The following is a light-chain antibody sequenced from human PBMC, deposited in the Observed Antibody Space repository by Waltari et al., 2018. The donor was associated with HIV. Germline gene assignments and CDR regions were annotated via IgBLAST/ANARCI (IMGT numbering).Light chain of an antibody. CDR1: SSHIRRKN. Sequence: SVLTHPPSASGAPGQRVIISCSGSSSHIRRKNSNWYRQLTGTAPKLLIYSNNQRPSGVPDRFSGSKSGTSASLAISGLQSGDEADYYCAAWEDSLNGPNYVFGSGTTVTVL. J-gene: IGLJ1*01. V-gene: IGLV1-44*01. CDR2: SNN. CDR3: AAWEDSLNGPNYV.